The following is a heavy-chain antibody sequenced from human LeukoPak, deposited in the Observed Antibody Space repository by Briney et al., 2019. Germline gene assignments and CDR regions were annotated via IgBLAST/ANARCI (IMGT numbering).Heavy chain of an antibody. Sequence: GGSLRLSCAVSGFIVSDYYMSWVRQAPGKGLEWVGLIRDSGEAFYADFVRGRFAISRDESENTLYLQMNSLRVEDTAVYFCARDRAALQDWVEFDPWGQGTPVIVSS. CDR2: IRDSGEA. CDR3: ARDRAALQDWVEFDP. CDR1: GFIVSDYY. J-gene: IGHJ5*02. V-gene: IGHV3-66*03. D-gene: IGHD3/OR15-3a*01.